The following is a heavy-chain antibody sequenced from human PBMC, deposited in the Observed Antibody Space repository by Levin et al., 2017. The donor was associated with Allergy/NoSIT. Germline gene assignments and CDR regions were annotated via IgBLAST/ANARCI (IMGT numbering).Heavy chain of an antibody. CDR1: GFTFSSYA. D-gene: IGHD3-10*01. Sequence: AGGSLRLSCAASGFTFSSYAMHWVRQAPGKGLEWVAVISYDGSNKYYADSVKGRFTISRDNSKNTLYLQMNSLRAEDTAVYYCARDNTLWFGDLWGQGTLVTVSS. CDR3: ARDNTLWFGDL. J-gene: IGHJ4*02. CDR2: ISYDGSNK. V-gene: IGHV3-30*04.